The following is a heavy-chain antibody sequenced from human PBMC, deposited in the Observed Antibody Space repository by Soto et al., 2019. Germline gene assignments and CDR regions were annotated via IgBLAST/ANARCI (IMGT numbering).Heavy chain of an antibody. J-gene: IGHJ4*02. V-gene: IGHV3-30*18. Sequence: QVQLVESGGGVVQPGRSLRLSCAASGFTFSSYGMHWVRQAPGKGLEWVEVISYDGSNKYYADSVKGRFTISRDNSKNTLYLQMNSLSAEDTAVYYCAKKRTYGDYVPFDYWGQGTLVTVSS. CDR3: AKKRTYGDYVPFDY. CDR2: ISYDGSNK. D-gene: IGHD4-17*01. CDR1: GFTFSSYG.